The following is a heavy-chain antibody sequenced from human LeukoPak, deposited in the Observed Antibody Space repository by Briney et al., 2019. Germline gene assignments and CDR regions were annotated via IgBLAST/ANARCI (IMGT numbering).Heavy chain of an antibody. J-gene: IGHJ4*02. D-gene: IGHD3-10*01. CDR2: ISYDGSNK. CDR3: ASSISRGEPDY. CDR1: GFTFSSYG. V-gene: IGHV3-30*03. Sequence: PGGSLRLSCAASGFTFSSYGMHWVRQAPGKGLEWVAVISYDGSNKYYADSVKGRFTISRDNSKNTLYLQMNSLRAEDTAVYYCASSISRGEPDYWGQGTLVTVSS.